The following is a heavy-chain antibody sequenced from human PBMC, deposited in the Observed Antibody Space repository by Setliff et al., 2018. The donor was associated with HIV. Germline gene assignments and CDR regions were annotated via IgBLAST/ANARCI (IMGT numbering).Heavy chain of an antibody. V-gene: IGHV4-31*03. CDR3: AREPDKIAAADS. J-gene: IGHJ4*02. D-gene: IGHD6-13*01. CDR2: IYYSGST. CDR1: GDSISSGGFY. Sequence: SETLSLTCIVSGDSISSGGFYWSWIRQLPGKGLEWIGYIYYSGSTFYNPSLKSRAAISIDTSKNQFSLKLKSVTVADTAVYYCAREPDKIAAADSWGQGTLVTVPS.